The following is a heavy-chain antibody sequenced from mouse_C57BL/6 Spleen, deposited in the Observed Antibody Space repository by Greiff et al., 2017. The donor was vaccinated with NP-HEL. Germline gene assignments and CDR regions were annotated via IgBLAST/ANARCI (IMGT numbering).Heavy chain of an antibody. CDR2: ISSGGSYT. CDR3: ARQDYYGSSCYFDY. V-gene: IGHV5-6*02. Sequence: EVKLEESGGDLVKPGGSLKLSCAASGFTFSSYGMSWVRQTPDKRLEWVATISSGGSYTYYPDSVKGRFTISRDNAKNTLYLQMSSLKSEDTAMYYCARQDYYGSSCYFDYWGQGTTLTVSS. CDR1: GFTFSSYG. D-gene: IGHD1-1*01. J-gene: IGHJ2*01.